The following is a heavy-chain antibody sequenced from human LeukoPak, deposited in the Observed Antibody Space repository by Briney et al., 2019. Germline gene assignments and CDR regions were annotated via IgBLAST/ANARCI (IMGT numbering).Heavy chain of an antibody. CDR3: AGRDYSGAFDI. CDR1: GVTFSSYG. CDR2: ISYDGSSY. D-gene: IGHD4-17*01. V-gene: IGHV3-30*03. J-gene: IGHJ3*02. Sequence: GGSLRLSCAASGVTFSSYGMHWVRQAPGKGLEWVAVISYDGSSYYYADSVKGRFTTSRDNSKNTVYLQMNSLRGEDTAVYYCAGRDYSGAFDIWGQGTMVTVSP.